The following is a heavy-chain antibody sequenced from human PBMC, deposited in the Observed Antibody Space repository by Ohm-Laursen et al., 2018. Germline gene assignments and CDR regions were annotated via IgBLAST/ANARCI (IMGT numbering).Heavy chain of an antibody. D-gene: IGHD4-23*01. CDR1: GFTFSNYW. CDR3: ARHLDYGGDY. V-gene: IGHV3-74*01. Sequence: SLRLSCSASGFTFSNYWMHWVRHAPGKGLVWVSRINGDGSSANYADSVKGRFTISRDNAKNTLYLQMNSLRAEDTAVYCCARHLDYGGDYWGQGTLVTVSS. J-gene: IGHJ4*02. CDR2: INGDGSSA.